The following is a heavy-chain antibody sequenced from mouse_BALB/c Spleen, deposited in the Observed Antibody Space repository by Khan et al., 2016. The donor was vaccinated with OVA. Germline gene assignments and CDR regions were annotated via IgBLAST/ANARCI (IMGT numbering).Heavy chain of an antibody. Sequence: QVQLKESGAELARPGASVKMSCKASGYTFTSYTIHWIKLRPGQGLDWIGYIHPSNGYTNYNQKFRDKATLTADKSSTTAYMQLSSLTSDDSAVYNCVRDGAYHRNDGWFAYWGQGTLVTVSA. V-gene: IGHV1-4*01. D-gene: IGHD2-14*01. CDR1: GYTFTSYT. J-gene: IGHJ3*01. CDR3: VRDGAYHRNDGWFAY. CDR2: IHPSNGYT.